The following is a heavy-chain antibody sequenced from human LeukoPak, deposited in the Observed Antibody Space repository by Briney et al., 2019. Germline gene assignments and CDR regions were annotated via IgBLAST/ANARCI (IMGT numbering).Heavy chain of an antibody. J-gene: IGHJ4*02. V-gene: IGHV1-18*01. CDR2: ISAYNGNT. CDR3: ARAENLPGIAVAGDPLGFDY. Sequence: ASVTVSCKASGYTFTSYGISWVRQAPGQGLEWMGWISAYNGNTNYAQKLQGRVTMTTDTSTSTAYMELRSLRSDDTAVYYCARAENLPGIAVAGDPLGFDYWGQGTLVTVSS. CDR1: GYTFTSYG. D-gene: IGHD6-19*01.